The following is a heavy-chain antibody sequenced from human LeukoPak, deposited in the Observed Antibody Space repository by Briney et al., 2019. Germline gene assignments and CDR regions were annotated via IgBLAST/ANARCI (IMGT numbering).Heavy chain of an antibody. CDR3: ARDLSRKSSSWYFDY. D-gene: IGHD6-13*01. J-gene: IGHJ4*02. V-gene: IGHV4-30-4*08. CDR2: IYYSGST. Sequence: PSETLSLTCTVSGGSISSGDYYWSWIRQPPGKGLEWIGHIYYSGSTYYNPSLKSRVTISVDTSKSQFSLKLSSVTAADTAVYYCARDLSRKSSSWYFDYWGQGTLVTVSS. CDR1: GGSISSGDYY.